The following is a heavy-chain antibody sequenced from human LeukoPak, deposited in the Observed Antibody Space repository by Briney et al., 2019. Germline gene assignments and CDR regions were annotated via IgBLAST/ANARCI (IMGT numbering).Heavy chain of an antibody. J-gene: IGHJ4*02. CDR2: AYHTGST. D-gene: IGHD1-26*01. V-gene: IGHV4-39*01. CDR3: ARHEEQTLYS. Sequence: SETLSLTCTVSGGSISSSSYSWVWIRQPPGKGLEWIGTAYHTGSTYYNPSLKSRVTISVDTSKNHFSLKLSSVTAADTAVYYCARHEEQTLYSWGQGTLVTVSS. CDR1: GGSISSSSYS.